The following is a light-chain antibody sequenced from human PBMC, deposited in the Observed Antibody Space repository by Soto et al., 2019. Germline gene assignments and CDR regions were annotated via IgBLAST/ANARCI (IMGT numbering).Light chain of an antibody. V-gene: IGKV1-33*01. CDR2: DAS. CDR3: QQYDTLPPT. J-gene: IGKJ4*01. Sequence: DIQMTQSPSSLSASVGDRVTITCQASQDISNYLNWYQQKPGKAPKLLSYDASNLETGVPSRFSGSGSGTDFTFTISSLQPEDIATYYCQQYDTLPPTFGGGTKVEIK. CDR1: QDISNY.